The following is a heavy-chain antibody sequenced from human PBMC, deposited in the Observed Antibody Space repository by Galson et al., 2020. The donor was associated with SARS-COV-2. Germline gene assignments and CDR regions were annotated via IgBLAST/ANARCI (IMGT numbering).Heavy chain of an antibody. Sequence: ESGPTLVKPTHTLTLTCTFSGFSPSTSGMCVSWIRQPPGKALEWLARIDWDDDKYYSTSLKTRLTISNDTSKNQVVLTMTNMDPVDTATYYCARTKEYYDFWSGYPYYFDYWGQGTLVTVSS. J-gene: IGHJ4*02. CDR2: IDWDDDK. CDR1: GFSPSTSGMC. V-gene: IGHV2-70*11. D-gene: IGHD3-3*01. CDR3: ARTKEYYDFWSGYPYYFDY.